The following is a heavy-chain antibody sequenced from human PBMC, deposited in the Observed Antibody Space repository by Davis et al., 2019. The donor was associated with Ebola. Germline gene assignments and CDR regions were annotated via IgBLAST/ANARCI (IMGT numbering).Heavy chain of an antibody. D-gene: IGHD1-20*01. CDR2: IYPGDSDT. Sequence: GESLKISCTGSGDSFTNYWVGWVRQMPGKGLVWMGIIYPGDSDTRYSPSFRGQVTISADKSITTAYLQWSGLRASDTAMYYCASLRRTITGMDDAFDIWGQGTMVTVSS. V-gene: IGHV5-51*01. CDR3: ASLRRTITGMDDAFDI. CDR1: GDSFTNYW. J-gene: IGHJ3*02.